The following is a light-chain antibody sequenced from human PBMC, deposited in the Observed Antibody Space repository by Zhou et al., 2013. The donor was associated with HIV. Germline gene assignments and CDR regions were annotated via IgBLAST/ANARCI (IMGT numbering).Light chain of an antibody. CDR3: MQRLEFPST. J-gene: IGKJ2*01. CDR1: QSLLDSDDGNTY. V-gene: IGKV2-40*01. CDR2: MLS. Sequence: DIVMTQSPLSLSVTPGEAASISCRSSQSLLDSDDGNTYVDWYLQKPGQSPQLLIHMLSHRASGVPDRFSGRGSGTDFTLKISRVEAEDVGVYYCMQRLEFPSTFGPGDRSWKSN.